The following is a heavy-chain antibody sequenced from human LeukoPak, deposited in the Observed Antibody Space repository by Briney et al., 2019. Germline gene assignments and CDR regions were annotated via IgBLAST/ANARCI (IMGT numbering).Heavy chain of an antibody. CDR2: ISSSGSAI. D-gene: IGHD2-2*01. J-gene: IGHJ4*02. CDR1: GFTFSSYA. Sequence: GGSLRLSCAASGFTFSSYAMSWVRQAPGKGLEWVSYISSSGSAIYYADSVKGRFTISRDNAKNSLYLQMNSLRAEGTAVYYCARKYCSSISCLFDYWGQGTLVTVSS. V-gene: IGHV3-48*03. CDR3: ARKYCSSISCLFDY.